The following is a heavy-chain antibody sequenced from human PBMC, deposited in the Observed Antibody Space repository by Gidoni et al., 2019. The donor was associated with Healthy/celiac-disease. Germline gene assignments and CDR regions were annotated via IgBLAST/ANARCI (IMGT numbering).Heavy chain of an antibody. J-gene: IGHJ4*02. Sequence: QVQLQQWGAGLLKPSETLSLTCAVHGGSFSGYYWSWIRQPPGKGLEWIGEINHSGSTNYNPSLKSRVTISVDTSKNQFSLKLSSVTAADTAVYYCARARGSSSWYGYWGQGTLVTVSS. V-gene: IGHV4-34*01. CDR1: GGSFSGYY. CDR3: ARARGSSSWYGY. D-gene: IGHD6-13*01. CDR2: INHSGST.